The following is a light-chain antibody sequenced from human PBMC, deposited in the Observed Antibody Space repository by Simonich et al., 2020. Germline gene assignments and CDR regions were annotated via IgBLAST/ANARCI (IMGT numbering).Light chain of an antibody. CDR3: CSYAGSYTWV. CDR2: DVS. CDR1: SSDVGGYNY. J-gene: IGLJ3*02. Sequence: QSALTQPGSVSGSPGQSVTISCTGTSSDVGGYNYVSWYQQHPGKAPKLMIYDVSKRPSGVPDRFSGSKSGNTASLTISGLQAEDEADDYCCSYAGSYTWVFGGGTKLTVL. V-gene: IGLV2-11*01.